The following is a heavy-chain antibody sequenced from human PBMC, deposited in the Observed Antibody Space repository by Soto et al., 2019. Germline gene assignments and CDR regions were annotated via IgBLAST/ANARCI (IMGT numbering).Heavy chain of an antibody. CDR1: GYTFPSYG. J-gene: IGHJ4*02. V-gene: IGHV1-18*01. D-gene: IGHD1-1*01. Sequence: QVHLVQSGAEVKKPGASVKVSCKCSGYTFPSYGITWVRQAPGQGLEWMGWISAHNDNTDYAQKLQGRVTVTRDTSTSTAYMELRSLRSDDTAVYYCARGGYGDYWGQGSLVTVSS. CDR3: ARGGYGDY. CDR2: ISAHNDNT.